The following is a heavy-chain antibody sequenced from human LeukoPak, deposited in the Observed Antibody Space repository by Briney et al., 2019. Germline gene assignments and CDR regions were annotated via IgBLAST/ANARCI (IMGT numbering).Heavy chain of an antibody. CDR3: ARDWALDS. J-gene: IGHJ1*01. Sequence: GGSLRLSCAAPPLTFSTYDMNWVRQAPGKGLEWVSFISSSSGTIYYADSVRGRFTISRDNAKNSLYLQMDSVRVEDTAMYYCARDWALDSWGQGTLVTVSS. CDR2: ISSSSGTI. CDR1: PLTFSTYD. D-gene: IGHD1-1*01. V-gene: IGHV3-48*01.